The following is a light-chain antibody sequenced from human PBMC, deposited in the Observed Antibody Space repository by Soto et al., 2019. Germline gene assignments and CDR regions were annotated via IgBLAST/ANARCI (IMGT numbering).Light chain of an antibody. J-gene: IGKJ1*01. V-gene: IGKV1-5*03. Sequence: DFQMTQSPSTLSASVGDRVTITCRANQSISSWLAWYQQKPGKAPKLLIYKASTLKSGVPSRFSGSGSGTEFTLTISSLQPDDFATYYCQHYNSYSEAFGQGTKVDI. CDR3: QHYNSYSEA. CDR2: KAS. CDR1: QSISSW.